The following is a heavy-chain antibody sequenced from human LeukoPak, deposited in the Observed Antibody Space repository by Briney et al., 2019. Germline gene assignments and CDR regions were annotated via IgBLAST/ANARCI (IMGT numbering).Heavy chain of an antibody. D-gene: IGHD3-3*01. Sequence: GGSLRLSCAAFGFTFSSHWMNWVRQAPGKGLEWVAKIKQDGSEKHYADSVKGRFTISRDNAKNSLYLQLNSLRAEDTAVYYCARNINNFWSGYLDYMDVWGKGTTVTVSS. J-gene: IGHJ6*03. CDR3: ARNINNFWSGYLDYMDV. CDR2: IKQDGSEK. CDR1: GFTFSSHW. V-gene: IGHV3-7*01.